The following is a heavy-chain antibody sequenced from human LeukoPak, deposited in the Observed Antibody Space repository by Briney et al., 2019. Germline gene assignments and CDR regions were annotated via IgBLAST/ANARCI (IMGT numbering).Heavy chain of an antibody. J-gene: IGHJ4*02. Sequence: SETLSLTCAVSGGSISSSNWWSWVRHPPGKGLEWIGEIYHSGSTNYNPSLKSRVTISVDKSKNQFSLKLSSVTAADTAVYYCASSPEGGSEPFDYWGQGTLVTVSS. CDR2: IYHSGST. D-gene: IGHD1-14*01. CDR3: ASSPEGGSEPFDY. CDR1: GGSISSSNW. V-gene: IGHV4-4*02.